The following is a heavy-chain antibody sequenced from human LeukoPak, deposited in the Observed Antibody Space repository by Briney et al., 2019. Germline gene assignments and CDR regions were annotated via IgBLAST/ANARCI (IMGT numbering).Heavy chain of an antibody. J-gene: IGHJ4*02. CDR3: ARGGPSRGSGFYYFDY. D-gene: IGHD6-19*01. Sequence: ASVKVSYKASGYTFTGYYMHWVRQAPGQGLEWMGWINPNSGDIHYAQKFQGRVTMTRDTSISTGYMELSRLTSDDTALYYCARGGPSRGSGFYYFDYWGQGTPVTVSS. CDR1: GYTFTGYY. CDR2: INPNSGDI. V-gene: IGHV1-2*02.